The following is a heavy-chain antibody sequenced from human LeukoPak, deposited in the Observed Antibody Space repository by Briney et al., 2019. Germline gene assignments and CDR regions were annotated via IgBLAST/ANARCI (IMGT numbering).Heavy chain of an antibody. Sequence: SETLSLTCAVYGGSFSGCYWSWLRQPPGKGLEWIGEINHSGSTNYNPSLKSRVTISVDTSKNQFSLKLSSVTAADTAVYYCARGLGSIAARRAPLDYWGQGTLVTVSS. CDR3: ARGLGSIAARRAPLDY. D-gene: IGHD6-6*01. J-gene: IGHJ4*02. V-gene: IGHV4-34*01. CDR2: INHSGST. CDR1: GGSFSGCY.